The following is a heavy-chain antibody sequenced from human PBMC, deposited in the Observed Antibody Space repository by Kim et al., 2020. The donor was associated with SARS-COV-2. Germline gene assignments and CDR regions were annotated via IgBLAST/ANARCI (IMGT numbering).Heavy chain of an antibody. J-gene: IGHJ4*01. V-gene: IGHV3-30*18. CDR2: ISYDGNNK. CDR1: RFRFTDYG. D-gene: IGHD2-2*01. Sequence: GGSLRLSCAASRFRFTDYGMHWVRQAPGKGLEWVAFISYDGNNKYYAASVKGRFTISRDNLRHTVYLQMNSLRDDDTSVYYCAKDYCSSASCYGSYHY. CDR3: AKDYCSSASCYGSYHY.